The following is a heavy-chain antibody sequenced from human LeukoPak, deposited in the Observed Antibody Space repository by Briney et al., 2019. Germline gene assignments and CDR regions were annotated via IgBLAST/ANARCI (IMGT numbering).Heavy chain of an antibody. CDR3: AKEDRRGRHFDY. CDR2: ISWNSGSI. J-gene: IGHJ4*02. D-gene: IGHD3-16*01. CDR1: GFTFDDYA. Sequence: GGSLRLSCAASGFTFDDYAMHWVRQAPGKGLEWVSGISWNSGSIGYADSVKGRFTISRDNAKNSLYLQMISLRAEDTALYYCAKEDRRGRHFDYWGQGTLVTVSS. V-gene: IGHV3-9*01.